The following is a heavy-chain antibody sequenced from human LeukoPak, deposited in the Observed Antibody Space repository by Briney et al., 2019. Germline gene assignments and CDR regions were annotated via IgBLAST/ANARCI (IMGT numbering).Heavy chain of an antibody. CDR1: GGSINSGTYY. Sequence: SETLSLTCTVSGGSINSGTYYWTWIRRPAGKGLEWIGRVYTSGVTAYNPSLKSRVTISLDTSKNQFSLKLSSVTAADTAVYYCARDMWQLVLERYNWFDPWGQGTLVTVSS. V-gene: IGHV4-61*02. D-gene: IGHD6-13*01. J-gene: IGHJ5*02. CDR3: ARDMWQLVLERYNWFDP. CDR2: VYTSGVT.